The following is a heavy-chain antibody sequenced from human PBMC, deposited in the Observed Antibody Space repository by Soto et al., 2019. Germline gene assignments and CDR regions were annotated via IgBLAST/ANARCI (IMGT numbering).Heavy chain of an antibody. CDR1: GGTFSSDA. Sequence: QVQLVQSGSEVRKPGSSVKVSCKASGGTFSSDAFSWVRQAPGQGLEWMGGIIPTSGTANYAQKFQGRATINADESMSTAYMELSSLTSEDTAAYFCARVQGYCSGGICYYYYYGLDVWGQGTKVTVSS. CDR3: ARVQGYCSGGICYYYYYGLDV. V-gene: IGHV1-69*01. CDR2: IIPTSGTA. D-gene: IGHD2-15*01. J-gene: IGHJ6*02.